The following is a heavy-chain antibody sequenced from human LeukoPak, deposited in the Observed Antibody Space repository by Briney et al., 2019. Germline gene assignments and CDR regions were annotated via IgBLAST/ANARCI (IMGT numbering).Heavy chain of an antibody. V-gene: IGHV3-21*01. CDR3: AREVAATAGGLHLDH. CDR2: ISSSSSYI. CDR1: GFIFGGYT. D-gene: IGHD6-13*01. J-gene: IGHJ4*02. Sequence: GGSLRLSCAGSGFIFGGYTMNWVRQAPGKGLEWVSSISSSSSYIYYADSVKGRFTISRDNAKNSLFLQMNSLRAEDTAVYYCAREVAATAGGLHLDHWGQGTLVTVSS.